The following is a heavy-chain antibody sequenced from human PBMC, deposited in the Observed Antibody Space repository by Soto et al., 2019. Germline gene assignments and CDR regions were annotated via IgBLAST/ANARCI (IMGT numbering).Heavy chain of an antibody. CDR2: VYYSGSA. D-gene: IGHD5-18*01. V-gene: IGHV4-31*03. J-gene: IGHJ6*02. Sequence: SETLSLTCTVSGGSISSGGYYWSWIRQHPGKALEWIGYVYYSGSADYNPSLKSRVTISLDTSKNQFSLRLRSVTATDTAMYYCVRQGYGPLHGLVDVWGQGTTVTVSS. CDR1: GGSISSGGYY. CDR3: VRQGYGPLHGLVDV.